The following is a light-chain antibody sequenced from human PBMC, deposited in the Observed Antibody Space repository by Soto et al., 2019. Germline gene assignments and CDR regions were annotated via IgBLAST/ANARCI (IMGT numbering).Light chain of an antibody. CDR1: QSVSSY. V-gene: IGKV3-11*01. J-gene: IGKJ2*01. CDR2: DAS. Sequence: EIVLTQSPATLSLSPGERATLSCRASQSVSSYLAWYQQKPGQAPRLLIYDASNRATGIPARFSGSGSGTDFTLTIISLEPEDFAVYYCQQRSNWPPGYTFGQGTKLEIK. CDR3: QQRSNWPPGYT.